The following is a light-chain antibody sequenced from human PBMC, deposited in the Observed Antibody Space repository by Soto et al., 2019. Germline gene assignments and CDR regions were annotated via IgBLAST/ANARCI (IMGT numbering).Light chain of an antibody. CDR1: QSVSSS. CDR2: DAS. CDR3: QQRRTWPRT. J-gene: IGKJ3*01. V-gene: IGKV3-11*01. Sequence: EIVLTQSPATLSLSPGERATLSCRASQSVSSSLAWYQQKPGQAPRLLIYDASNRATDIPPRFSGSGSGTDFTLTISSLEPEDFAVYYCQQRRTWPRTFGPGTKVDMK.